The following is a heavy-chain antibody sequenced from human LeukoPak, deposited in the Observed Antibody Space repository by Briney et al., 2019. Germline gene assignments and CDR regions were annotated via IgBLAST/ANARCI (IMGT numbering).Heavy chain of an antibody. V-gene: IGHV3-48*04. J-gene: IGHJ6*02. Sequence: PGGSLRLSCAASGFTFSSYSMNWVRQAPGQGLEWLSYISSSGSTIYYADSVKGRFTISRDNAKNSLYLQMNSLRAEDTAVYYCARDPLDDSSGYYWYGMDVWGQGTTVTVSS. CDR1: GFTFSSYS. D-gene: IGHD3-22*01. CDR2: ISSSGSTI. CDR3: ARDPLDDSSGYYWYGMDV.